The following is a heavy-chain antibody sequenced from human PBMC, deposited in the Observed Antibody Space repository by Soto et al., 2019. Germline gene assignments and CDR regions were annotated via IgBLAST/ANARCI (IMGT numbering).Heavy chain of an antibody. Sequence: QVQLVQSGSDVKKAGSSVKVSCKASGDTFNFYTINWVRQAPGLGLEWMGRFNPILSMSNYAQKFEGRVTNTADKSTNTAYMGLSRLRVEDTAMYYCVTSYGSGYRAFDFWGQGALVTVSS. CDR3: VTSYGSGYRAFDF. V-gene: IGHV1-69*02. CDR1: GDTFNFYT. D-gene: IGHD3-10*01. J-gene: IGHJ4*02. CDR2: FNPILSMS.